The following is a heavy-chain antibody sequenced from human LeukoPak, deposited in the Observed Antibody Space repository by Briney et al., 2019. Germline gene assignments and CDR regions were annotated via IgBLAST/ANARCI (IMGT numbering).Heavy chain of an antibody. V-gene: IGHV3-23*01. CDR2: LSGNDGGT. D-gene: IGHD3-16*01. Sequence: GGSLRLSCAASGFTSSSYAMSWVRQAPGKGLEWVSALSGNDGGTYYADSVKGRFTISRDNSKNTLYLQMNSLRAEDTAVYYCAKSGGVRFDPWGQGTLVTVSS. CDR1: GFTSSSYA. J-gene: IGHJ5*02. CDR3: AKSGGVRFDP.